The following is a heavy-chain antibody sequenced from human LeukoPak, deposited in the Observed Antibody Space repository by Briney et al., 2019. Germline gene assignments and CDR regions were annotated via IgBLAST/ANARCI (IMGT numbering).Heavy chain of an antibody. J-gene: IGHJ3*02. CDR1: GGTFSSYA. Sequence: SVKVSCKASGGTFSSYAISWVRQAPGQGLEWMGGIIPIFGTANYAQKFQGRVTITADKSTSTAYMELSSLRSEDTAVYYCASADYYDSSGYLGRDDAFDIWGQGTMVTVSS. CDR2: IIPIFGTA. CDR3: ASADYYDSSGYLGRDDAFDI. D-gene: IGHD3-22*01. V-gene: IGHV1-69*06.